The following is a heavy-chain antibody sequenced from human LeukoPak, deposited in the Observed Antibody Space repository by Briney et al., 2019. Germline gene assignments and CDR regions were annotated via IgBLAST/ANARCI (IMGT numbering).Heavy chain of an antibody. CDR1: GGSISSGSYY. Sequence: SQTLSLTCTVSGGSISSGSYYWSWIRQPAGKGLEWIGRIYTSGSTNYNPSLKSRVTISVDTSKNQFSLKLSSVTAADTAVYYCAEYPYGSGSYYPYWGQGTLVTVSS. V-gene: IGHV4-61*02. CDR2: IYTSGST. J-gene: IGHJ4*02. CDR3: AEYPYGSGSYYPY. D-gene: IGHD3-10*01.